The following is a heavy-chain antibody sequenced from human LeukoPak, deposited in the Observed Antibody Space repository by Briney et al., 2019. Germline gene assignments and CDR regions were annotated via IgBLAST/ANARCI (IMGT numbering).Heavy chain of an antibody. Sequence: GASVKVSCKASGYTFTTYYMHWVRQAPGQGLEWMGWINPNSGGTNYAQKFQGRVTITRNTSISTAYMELSSLRSEDTAVYYCARGGLVDAFDIWGQGTMVTVSS. V-gene: IGHV1-2*02. J-gene: IGHJ3*02. D-gene: IGHD3/OR15-3a*01. CDR3: ARGGLVDAFDI. CDR2: INPNSGGT. CDR1: GYTFTTYY.